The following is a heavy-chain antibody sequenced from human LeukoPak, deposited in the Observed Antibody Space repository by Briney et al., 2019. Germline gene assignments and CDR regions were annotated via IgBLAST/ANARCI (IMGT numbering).Heavy chain of an antibody. V-gene: IGHV1-46*01. J-gene: IGHJ6*03. CDR1: GYTFTSYY. Sequence: ASVKVSCKASGYTFTSYYMHWVRQAPGQGLEWMGIINPSGGSTSYAQKFQGRVTMTRDMSTSTVYMELSSLRSEDTAVYYCARTPDFWSGYYNGLQNYYYYMDVWGKGTTVTVSS. CDR2: INPSGGST. CDR3: ARTPDFWSGYYNGLQNYYYYMDV. D-gene: IGHD3-3*01.